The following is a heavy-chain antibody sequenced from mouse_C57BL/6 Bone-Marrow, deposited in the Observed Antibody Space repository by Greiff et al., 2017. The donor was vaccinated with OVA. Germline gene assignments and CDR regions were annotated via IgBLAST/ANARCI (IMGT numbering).Heavy chain of an antibody. CDR3: TDYYGSSDWYFDV. Sequence: VQLQQSGAELVRPGASVTLSCKASGYTFTDYEMHWVKQTPVHGLEWIGAIDPETGGTAYNQKFKGKAILTADKSSSTAYMELRSLTSEDSAVYYCTDYYGSSDWYFDVWGTGTTVTVSS. D-gene: IGHD1-1*01. J-gene: IGHJ1*03. V-gene: IGHV1-15*01. CDR1: GYTFTDYE. CDR2: IDPETGGT.